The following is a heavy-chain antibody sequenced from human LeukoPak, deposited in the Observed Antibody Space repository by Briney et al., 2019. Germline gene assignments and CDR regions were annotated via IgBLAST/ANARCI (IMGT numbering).Heavy chain of an antibody. CDR3: ARDTYYYGMDV. V-gene: IGHV3-30-3*01. CDR1: GFTFSSYA. J-gene: IGHJ6*02. Sequence: GGSLRLSCAASGFTFSSYAMHWVRQAPGKGLEWVAVISYDGSNKYYADSVRGRFTISRDNSKNTLYLQMNSLRAEDTAVYYCARDTYYYGMDVWGQGTTVTVSS. CDR2: ISYDGSNK.